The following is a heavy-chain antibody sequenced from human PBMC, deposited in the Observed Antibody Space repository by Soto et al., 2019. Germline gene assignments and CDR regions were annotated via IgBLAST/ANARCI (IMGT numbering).Heavy chain of an antibody. V-gene: IGHV3-11*01. CDR3: ARVHLYFDN. CDR1: GFTFSDYY. CDR2: ISGSSYTI. J-gene: IGHJ4*02. Sequence: PGGSLRLSCAASGFTFSDYYMSWIRQAPGKGLEWVSYISGSSYTIYYADSVKGRFTISRDNAKNLLYLQMNSLRAEDTAVYYCARVHLYFDNWGQGTLVTVSS.